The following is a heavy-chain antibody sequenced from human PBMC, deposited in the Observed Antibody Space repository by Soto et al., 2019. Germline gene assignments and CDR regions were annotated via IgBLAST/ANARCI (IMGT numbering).Heavy chain of an antibody. V-gene: IGHV4-59*12. CDR1: GGSISSYY. J-gene: IGHJ4*02. Sequence: PSETLSLTCTVSGGSISSYYWSWIRQPPGKGLEWIGYIYYSGSTNYNPSLKSRVTISVDTSKNQFSLKLRSVTAAGTAVYYCARGGGFLGYWGQGTLVTVSS. CDR3: ARGGGFLGY. D-gene: IGHD3-10*01. CDR2: IYYSGST.